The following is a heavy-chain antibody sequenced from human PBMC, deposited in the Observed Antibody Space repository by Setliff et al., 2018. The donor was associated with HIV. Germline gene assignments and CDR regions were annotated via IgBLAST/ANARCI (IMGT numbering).Heavy chain of an antibody. D-gene: IGHD4-17*01. Sequence: PSETLSLTCTVSGGSISSGDYYWSWIRQPPGKGLEWTGYIYYSGSIYYNPSLKSRVTISIDTSKNQFSLKLSSVTAADTAVYYCARAPLSRLRSYYYYYGMDVWGQGTTVTVSS. CDR1: GGSISSGDYY. V-gene: IGHV4-30-4*08. CDR2: IYYSGSI. CDR3: ARAPLSRLRSYYYYYGMDV. J-gene: IGHJ6*02.